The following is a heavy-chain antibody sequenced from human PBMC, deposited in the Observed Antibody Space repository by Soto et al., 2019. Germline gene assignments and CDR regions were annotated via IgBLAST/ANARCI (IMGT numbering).Heavy chain of an antibody. CDR1: GDSVSSNSAA. V-gene: IGHV6-1*01. CDR3: ARDRVTMVRGVTLLDY. J-gene: IGHJ4*02. D-gene: IGHD3-10*01. CDR2: TYYRSKWYN. Sequence: PSQTLSLTCAISGDSVSSNSAAWNWIRQSPSRGLEWLGRTYYRSKWYNDYAVSVKSRITINPDTSKNQFSLQLNSVTPEDTAVYYCARDRVTMVRGVTLLDYWGQGTLVTVSS.